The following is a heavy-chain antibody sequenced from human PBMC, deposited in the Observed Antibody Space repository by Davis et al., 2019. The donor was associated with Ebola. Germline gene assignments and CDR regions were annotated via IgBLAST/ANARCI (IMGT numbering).Heavy chain of an antibody. CDR1: GYSISSAYY. CDR2: IYYSGST. CDR3: ARRGYYYDSSGYSVGAFDI. V-gene: IGHV4-38-2*02. J-gene: IGHJ3*02. D-gene: IGHD3-22*01. Sequence: PSETLSLTCTVSGYSISSAYYWGWIRQPPGKGLEWIGYIYYSGSTNYNPSLKSRVTISVDTSKNQFSLKLSSVTAADTAVYYCARRGYYYDSSGYSVGAFDIWGQGTTVTVSS.